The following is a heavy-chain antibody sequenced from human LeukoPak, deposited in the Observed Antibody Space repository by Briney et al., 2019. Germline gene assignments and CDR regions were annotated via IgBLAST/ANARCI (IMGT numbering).Heavy chain of an antibody. CDR2: IYYSGST. V-gene: IGHV4-39*07. J-gene: IGHJ4*02. CDR1: GGSISSSSYY. CDR3: AREGVVVTATYFDY. Sequence: SETLSLTCTVSGGSISSSSYYWGWIRQPPGKGLEWIGSIYYSGSTYYNPSLKSRVTISVDMSKNQFSLKLSSVIAADTAVYYCAREGVVVTATYFDYWGQGTLVTVSS. D-gene: IGHD2-21*02.